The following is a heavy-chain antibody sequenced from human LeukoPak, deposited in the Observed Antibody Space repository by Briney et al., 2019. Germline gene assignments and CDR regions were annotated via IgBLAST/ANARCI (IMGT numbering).Heavy chain of an antibody. CDR1: GFTFSNAW. V-gene: IGHV3-23*01. D-gene: IGHD2-15*01. Sequence: GGSLRLSCAASGFTFSNAWMSWVRQAPGKGLEWVSAISGSGGSTYYADSVKGRFTISRDNSKNTLYLQMNSLRAEDTAVYYCARDDIVVVVAAHYYYGMDVWGQGTTVTVSS. CDR2: ISGSGGST. CDR3: ARDDIVVVVAAHYYYGMDV. J-gene: IGHJ6*02.